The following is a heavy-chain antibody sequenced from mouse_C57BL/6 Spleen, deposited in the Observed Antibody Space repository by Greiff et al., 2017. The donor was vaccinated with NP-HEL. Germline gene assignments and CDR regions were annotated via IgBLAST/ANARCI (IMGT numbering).Heavy chain of an antibody. Sequence: VQLQQSGAELVRPGTSVKVSCKASGYAFTNYLIEWVKQRPGQGLEWIGVINPGSGGTNYNEKFKGKATLTADKSSSTAYMQLSSLTSEDSAVYFCAREPYYGSRTGYFDVWGTGTTVTVSS. CDR3: AREPYYGSRTGYFDV. V-gene: IGHV1-54*01. D-gene: IGHD1-1*01. CDR1: GYAFTNYL. J-gene: IGHJ1*03. CDR2: INPGSGGT.